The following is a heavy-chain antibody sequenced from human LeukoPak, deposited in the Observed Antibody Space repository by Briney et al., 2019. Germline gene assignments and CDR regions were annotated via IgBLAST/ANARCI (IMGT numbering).Heavy chain of an antibody. J-gene: IGHJ5*02. CDR1: GGTFSSYT. V-gene: IGHV1-18*04. CDR3: ARVVVVAATPRWFDP. CDR2: ISAYNGNT. Sequence: ASVKVSCKTSGGTFSSYTLSWVRQAPGQGLEWMGWISAYNGNTNYAQKLQGRVTMTTDTSTSTAYMELRSLRSDDTAVYYCARVVVVAATPRWFDPWGQGTLVTVSS. D-gene: IGHD2-15*01.